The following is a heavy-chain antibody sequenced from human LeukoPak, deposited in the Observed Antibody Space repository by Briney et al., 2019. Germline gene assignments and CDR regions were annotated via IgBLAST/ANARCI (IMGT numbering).Heavy chain of an antibody. CDR1: GGSMNSYY. V-gene: IGHV4-59*01. CDR2: IYYSGSI. J-gene: IGHJ4*02. CDR3: ARENPSGYYNRPIDY. D-gene: IGHD3-22*01. Sequence: SETLSLTCTVSGGSMNSYYWNWVRQPPGKGLEWIGDIYYSGSIKYNPSLKSRVTMSVDTSKNQFSLKLSSVTAADTAIYYCARENPSGYYNRPIDYWGQGTLVTVSS.